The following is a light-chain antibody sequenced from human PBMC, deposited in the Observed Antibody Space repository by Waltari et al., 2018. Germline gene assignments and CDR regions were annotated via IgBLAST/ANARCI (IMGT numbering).Light chain of an antibody. Sequence: DIVMTQSPDSLAVSLGERATINCKSSQSVLYSSNNKNYLAWYQQKPGQPPKLLLYWESTRESGVPDRFSGSGSGTDFTLTISSLQAEDVAVYYCQQYYSTPPAFGGGTKVGIK. CDR1: QSVLYSSNNKNY. CDR3: QQYYSTPPA. V-gene: IGKV4-1*01. CDR2: WES. J-gene: IGKJ4*01.